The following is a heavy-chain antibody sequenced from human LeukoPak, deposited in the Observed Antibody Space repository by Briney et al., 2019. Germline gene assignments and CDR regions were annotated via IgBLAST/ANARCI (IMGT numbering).Heavy chain of an antibody. V-gene: IGHV1-69-2*01. D-gene: IGHD3-22*01. CDR3: ARGGAMIVVVNEYDY. CDR2: VDPEDGET. J-gene: IGHJ4*02. CDR1: GYTFTDYY. Sequence: ASVKISCKVSGYTFTDYYMHWVQQAPGKGLEWMGLVDPEDGETIYAEKFQGRVTITADTSTDTAYMELSSLRSEDTAVYYCARGGAMIVVVNEYDYWGQGTLVTVPS.